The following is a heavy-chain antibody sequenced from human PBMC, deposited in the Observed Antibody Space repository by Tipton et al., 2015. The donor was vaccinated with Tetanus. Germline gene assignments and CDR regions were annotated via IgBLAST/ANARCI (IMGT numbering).Heavy chain of an antibody. CDR1: GFIFSSYG. V-gene: IGHV3-33*01. D-gene: IGHD2-15*01. CDR2: SWYDVTDK. CDR3: AREADCSGGSCFSGDFDN. J-gene: IGHJ4*02. Sequence: SLRLSCAASGFIFSSYGIHWVRQAPGKGLEWVAVSWYDVTDKYYADSVKGRFTISRDNSKNTLYLQMNSLRAEDTVVYYCAREADCSGGSCFSGDFDNWGQGTQVTVSS.